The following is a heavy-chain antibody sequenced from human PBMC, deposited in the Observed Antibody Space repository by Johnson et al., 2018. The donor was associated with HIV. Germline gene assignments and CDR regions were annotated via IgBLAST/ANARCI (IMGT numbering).Heavy chain of an antibody. CDR3: AKGSRANTYGFDAFDI. CDR2: ISYDGSNK. J-gene: IGHJ3*02. Sequence: QVQLVESGGGVVQPGRSLRLSCAASGFTFSSYAMHWVRQAPGKGLEWVAVISYDGSNKYYADSVKGRFTISRDNAKNTLYLQMNSLRAEDTAVYYCAKGSRANTYGFDAFDIWGQGTMVTVSS. V-gene: IGHV3-30*14. D-gene: IGHD5-24*01. CDR1: GFTFSSYA.